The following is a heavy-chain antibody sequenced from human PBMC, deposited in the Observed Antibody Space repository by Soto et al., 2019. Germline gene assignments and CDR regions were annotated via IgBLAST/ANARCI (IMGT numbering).Heavy chain of an antibody. Sequence: QITLKESGPSLVKPTQTLTLTCTFSGFSLSASGVGVGWIRQPPGKALEWLAIIYWDDAKHYSPSLKSSLPLTKATSKNLVVLTMTHMDPVDTATYFWAHKGGGDRILDYWGQGTLVTVSS. J-gene: IGHJ4*02. CDR3: AHKGGGDRILDY. D-gene: IGHD3-16*01. CDR1: GFSLSASGVG. V-gene: IGHV2-5*02. CDR2: IYWDDAK.